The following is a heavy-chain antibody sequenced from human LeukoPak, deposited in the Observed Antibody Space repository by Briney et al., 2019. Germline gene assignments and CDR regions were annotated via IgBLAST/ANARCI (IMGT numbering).Heavy chain of an antibody. D-gene: IGHD2-21*02. Sequence: ASVKVSCKASGYTFTSYYMHWVRQAPGQGLEWMGIINPSGGSTSYAQKFQSRVTMTRDMSTSTVYMELSSLRSEDTAVYYCARGDRPGYFDYWGQGTLVTVSS. CDR1: GYTFTSYY. V-gene: IGHV1-46*01. J-gene: IGHJ4*02. CDR2: INPSGGST. CDR3: ARGDRPGYFDY.